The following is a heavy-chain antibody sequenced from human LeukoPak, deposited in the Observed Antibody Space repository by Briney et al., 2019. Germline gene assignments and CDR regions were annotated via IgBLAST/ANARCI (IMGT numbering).Heavy chain of an antibody. CDR3: ARGFYCSSTSCYGHWFDP. V-gene: IGHV1-3*01. Sequence: GASVKVSCKASGYTFTSYAMNWVRQAPGQRLEWMGWINAGNGNTKYSQKFQGRVTITRDTSASTAYMELSSLRSEDTAVYYCARGFYCSSTSCYGHWFDPWGQGTLVTVSS. CDR1: GYTFTSYA. D-gene: IGHD2-2*01. CDR2: INAGNGNT. J-gene: IGHJ5*02.